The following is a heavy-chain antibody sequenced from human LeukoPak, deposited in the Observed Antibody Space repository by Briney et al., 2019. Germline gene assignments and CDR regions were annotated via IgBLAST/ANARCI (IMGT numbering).Heavy chain of an antibody. J-gene: IGHJ4*02. CDR1: EFTFSSYG. CDR3: ANDGYGDYVIDY. CDR2: IRYDGSNK. Sequence: GGSLSLSCEASEFTFSSYGMHWVRQAPGKGLEWVAFIRYDGSNKYYADSVKGRFTISRDNSMNTLYLQMNSLRAEDTAVYYCANDGYGDYVIDYWGQGTLVTVSS. D-gene: IGHD4-17*01. V-gene: IGHV3-30*02.